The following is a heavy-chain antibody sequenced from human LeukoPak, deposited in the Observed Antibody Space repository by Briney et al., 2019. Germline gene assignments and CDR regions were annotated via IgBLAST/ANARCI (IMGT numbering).Heavy chain of an antibody. J-gene: IGHJ4*02. Sequence: SETLSLTCAVYGGSFSGYYWSWIRQPPGKGLEWIGEINHSGSTNYNPSLKSRVTISVDTSKNQFSLKLSSVTAADTAVYYCARVACSGGSCYGDYWGQGTLATVSS. V-gene: IGHV4-34*01. CDR1: GGSFSGYY. D-gene: IGHD2-15*01. CDR3: ARVACSGGSCYGDY. CDR2: INHSGST.